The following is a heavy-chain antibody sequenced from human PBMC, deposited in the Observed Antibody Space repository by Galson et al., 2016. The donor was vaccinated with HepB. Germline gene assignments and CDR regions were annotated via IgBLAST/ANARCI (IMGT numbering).Heavy chain of an antibody. CDR3: ARHGEYGDAFDL. CDR1: GFTVSHNY. J-gene: IGHJ3*01. D-gene: IGHD2-2*01. CDR2: IYSGGTT. Sequence: SLRLSCAASGFTVSHNYVSWVRQAPGKGLEWVSVIYSGGTTFHAASVKGRFTISRDTSKSTVFLQMRTLRAEDTAVYYCARHGEYGDAFDLWGQGTMVTVSS. V-gene: IGHV3-53*01.